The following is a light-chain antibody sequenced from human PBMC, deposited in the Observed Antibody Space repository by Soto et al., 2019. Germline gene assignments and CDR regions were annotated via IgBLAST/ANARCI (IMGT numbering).Light chain of an antibody. J-gene: IGLJ2*01. CDR1: SSDIGGYNY. CDR3: SSYTTSSTVA. V-gene: IGLV2-14*01. Sequence: QSVLTQSASVSGSPGQAITISCTGTSSDIGGYNYVSWYQQHPDKAPKFMIFEVSNRPSGVSNRFSGSKSGNTASLTISGLLPEDEADYYCSSYTTSSTVAFGGGTKLTVL. CDR2: EVS.